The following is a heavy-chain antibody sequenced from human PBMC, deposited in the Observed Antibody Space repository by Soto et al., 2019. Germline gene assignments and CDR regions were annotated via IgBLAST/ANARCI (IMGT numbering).Heavy chain of an antibody. CDR3: ARGALEGYDSSGYYDDY. CDR2: IYYSGST. CDR1: GGSISSGGYY. Sequence: QVQLQESGPGLVKPSQTLSLTCTVSGGSISSGGYYWSWIRQHPGKGLEWIGYIYYSGSTYYNPSLKRRVTLSVDTSNNQCSLKLSSVTAADTAVYYCARGALEGYDSSGYYDDYWGQGTLVTVSS. J-gene: IGHJ4*02. V-gene: IGHV4-31*03. D-gene: IGHD3-22*01.